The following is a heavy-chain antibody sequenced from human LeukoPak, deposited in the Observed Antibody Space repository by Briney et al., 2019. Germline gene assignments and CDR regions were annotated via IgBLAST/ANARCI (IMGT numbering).Heavy chain of an antibody. J-gene: IGHJ4*02. Sequence: PGGSLRLSCVASGFTFSNYWMSWVRQAPGKGLEWVANIKQDGSEQYYMDSVKSRFTMSRDNAKNSVYLQMTSLRVDDTAVYYCARDLGIDRFDCWGQGTLVTVSS. CDR1: GFTFSNYW. V-gene: IGHV3-7*01. CDR2: IKQDGSEQ. CDR3: ARDLGIDRFDC. D-gene: IGHD7-27*01.